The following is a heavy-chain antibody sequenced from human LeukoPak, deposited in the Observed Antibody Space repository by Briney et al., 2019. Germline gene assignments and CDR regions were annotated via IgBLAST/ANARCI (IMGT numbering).Heavy chain of an antibody. V-gene: IGHV1-2*02. D-gene: IGHD2-2*01. Sequence: ASVKVSCKASGYTFTDYYMHWVRQAPGQGVEWMGWINPNDGDTNYAQKFQGRVTMTRDTSISTAHMEVSRLRSDDTAVYYCARANFLYCSSTTCLFDYWGQGKLVTVSS. CDR3: ARANFLYCSSTTCLFDY. J-gene: IGHJ4*02. CDR1: GYTFTDYY. CDR2: INPNDGDT.